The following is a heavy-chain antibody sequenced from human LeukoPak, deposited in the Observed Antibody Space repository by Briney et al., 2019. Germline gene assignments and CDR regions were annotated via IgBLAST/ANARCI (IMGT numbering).Heavy chain of an antibody. Sequence: PGRSLRLSCAASGFTFDDYAMHWVRQAPGKGLEWVSGISWNSGSIGYADSVKGRFTISRDNAKNSLYLQMNSLRAEDTALYYCATELRWKDHWGQGTVVTVSS. CDR3: ATELRWKDH. CDR1: GFTFDDYA. CDR2: ISWNSGSI. V-gene: IGHV3-9*01. J-gene: IGHJ4*02. D-gene: IGHD4-23*01.